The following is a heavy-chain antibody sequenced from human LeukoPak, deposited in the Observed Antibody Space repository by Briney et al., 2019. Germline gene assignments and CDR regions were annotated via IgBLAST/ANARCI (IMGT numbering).Heavy chain of an antibody. CDR3: ARGMVVAATRLIY. CDR1: GYTFTGYY. Sequence: ASVKVSCKVSGYTFTGYYMHWVRQAPGQGLEWMGWINPNSGGTNYAQKFQGRVTMTRDTSISTAYMELSRLRSGDTAVYYCARGMVVAATRLIYWGQGTLVTVSS. CDR2: INPNSGGT. D-gene: IGHD2-15*01. V-gene: IGHV1-2*02. J-gene: IGHJ4*02.